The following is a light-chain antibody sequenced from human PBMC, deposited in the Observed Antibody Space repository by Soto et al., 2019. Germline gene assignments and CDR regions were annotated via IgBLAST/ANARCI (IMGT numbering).Light chain of an antibody. CDR3: SSSTRSTTRVV. Sequence: QSVLTQPASVSGSPGQSITISCTGTSSDVGGYNYVSWYQQHPGEAPKLMIYDVTNRPSGVSNRFSGSKSGNTASLTISGLQAEDEADYYCSSSTRSTTRVVFGGGTKLTVL. CDR2: DVT. CDR1: SSDVGGYNY. J-gene: IGLJ2*01. V-gene: IGLV2-14*03.